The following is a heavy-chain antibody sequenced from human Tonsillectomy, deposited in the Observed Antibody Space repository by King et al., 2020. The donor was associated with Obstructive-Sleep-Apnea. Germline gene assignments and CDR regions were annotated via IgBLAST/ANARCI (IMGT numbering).Heavy chain of an antibody. CDR1: AGSINSYY. CDR3: ARIIASGTYSY. CDR2: IYHRGNT. D-gene: IGHD3-16*02. Sequence: VQLQESGPGLVKPSETLSLTCTVSAGSINSYYWSWIRQPPGERLEWIGRIYHRGNTDYNPSLESRVRMSIDKSKNQFSLKLTPVTTADTAVYYCARIIASGTYSYWGQGTLVTVSS. V-gene: IGHV4-59*03. J-gene: IGHJ4*02.